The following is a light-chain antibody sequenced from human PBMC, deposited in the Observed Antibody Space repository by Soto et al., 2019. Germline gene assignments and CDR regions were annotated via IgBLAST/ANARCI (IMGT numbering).Light chain of an antibody. CDR3: QQYNKWPPGT. CDR2: GAS. Sequence: EIVMTQSPATLSVSPGERATLSCRASQSVSSNLAWYQQKPGQAPRLLIYGASTRATGIPARFSGSGSGTEFTLTISSLQSEDFAVYYCQQYNKWPPGTFGPGTKVDIK. V-gene: IGKV3-15*01. J-gene: IGKJ3*01. CDR1: QSVSSN.